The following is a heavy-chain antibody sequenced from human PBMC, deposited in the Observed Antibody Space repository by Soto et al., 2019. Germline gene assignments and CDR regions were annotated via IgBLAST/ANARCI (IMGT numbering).Heavy chain of an antibody. D-gene: IGHD3-3*01. CDR2: IIPIFGTA. V-gene: IGHV1-69*06. Sequence: ASVKVSCKASGGTFSSYAISWVRQAPGQGLEWMGGIIPIFGTANYAQKFQGRVTITADKSTSTAYMELSSLRSEDTAVYYCAKTTYYDFWSGYFGAPNYYGMDVWGQGTTVTVSS. J-gene: IGHJ6*02. CDR3: AKTTYYDFWSGYFGAPNYYGMDV. CDR1: GGTFSSYA.